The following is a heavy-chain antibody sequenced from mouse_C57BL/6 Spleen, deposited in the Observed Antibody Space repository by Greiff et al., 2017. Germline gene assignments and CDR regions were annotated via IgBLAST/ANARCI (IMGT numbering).Heavy chain of an antibody. D-gene: IGHD2-1*01. J-gene: IGHJ4*01. Sequence: EVQLQQSGPELVKPGASVKMSCKASGYTFTDYNMHWVKQSHGKSLEWIGYINPNNGGTSYDQKFKGKATLTVNKSSSTAYMELRSLTSEDSAVYYCARGHGNWGDYAMDYWGQGTSVTVSS. CDR3: ARGHGNWGDYAMDY. V-gene: IGHV1-22*01. CDR2: INPNNGGT. CDR1: GYTFTDYN.